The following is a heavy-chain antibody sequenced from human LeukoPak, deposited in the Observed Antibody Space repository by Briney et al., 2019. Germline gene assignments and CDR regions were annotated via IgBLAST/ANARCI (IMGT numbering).Heavy chain of an antibody. CDR1: GFTFSSYA. J-gene: IGHJ4*02. Sequence: GGSLRLSCAASGFTFSSYAMSWVRQAPGKGLEWVSAISGSGGSTYYADSVKGRFTISRDNSKNTLYLQMNSLRAEDTAVYYCAKDKEYFWGSYRHYYFDYWGQGTLVTVSS. V-gene: IGHV3-23*01. CDR2: ISGSGGST. CDR3: AKDKEYFWGSYRHYYFDY. D-gene: IGHD3-16*02.